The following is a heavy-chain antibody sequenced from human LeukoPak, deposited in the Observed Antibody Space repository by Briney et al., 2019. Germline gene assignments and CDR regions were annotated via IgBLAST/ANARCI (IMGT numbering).Heavy chain of an antibody. V-gene: IGHV3-23*01. D-gene: IGHD3-22*01. CDR3: AKGFYDNSASGVFDI. CDR2: ISASGGST. Sequence: GGSLRLSCAAAGFTFSSFATSWVRQAPGKGLEWVSGISASGGSTYYADSVKGRFTISRDNSKNTLYLQMNSLRAEDTAVYYCAKGFYDNSASGVFDIWGQGTMVAVSS. CDR1: GFTFSSFA. J-gene: IGHJ3*02.